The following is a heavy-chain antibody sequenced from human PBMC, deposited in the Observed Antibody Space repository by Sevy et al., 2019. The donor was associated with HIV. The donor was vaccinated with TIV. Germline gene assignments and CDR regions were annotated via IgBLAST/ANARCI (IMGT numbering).Heavy chain of an antibody. J-gene: IGHJ4*02. CDR2: ISNDGTKE. CDR3: AKAVDTMGFYLDH. D-gene: IGHD3-10*01. V-gene: IGHV3-30*18. Sequence: GGSLRLSCAASGFTFKNWGMHWVRQAPGKGLEWVTIISNDGTKELYVDSVKGRFTISRDNSKNTLYLQMNNLRPADTAVYYCAKAVDTMGFYLDHWGQGTLVTVSS. CDR1: GFTFKNWG.